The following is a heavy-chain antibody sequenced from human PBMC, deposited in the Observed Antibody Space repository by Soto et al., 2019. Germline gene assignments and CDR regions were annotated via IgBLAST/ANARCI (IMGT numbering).Heavy chain of an antibody. V-gene: IGHV3-30*18. CDR1: GFSFSTYG. Sequence: QVHLVESGGGVVQPGRSLRLSCAASGFSFSTYGMHWVRQAPGKGLEWVAFISNDGSNKYYADSVKGRFTIARDNSKNTRYLQMNSLRAEDTAVYYCAKGFGNSWALDYWGQGTLVTVSS. J-gene: IGHJ4*02. CDR3: AKGFGNSWALDY. D-gene: IGHD1-7*01. CDR2: ISNDGSNK.